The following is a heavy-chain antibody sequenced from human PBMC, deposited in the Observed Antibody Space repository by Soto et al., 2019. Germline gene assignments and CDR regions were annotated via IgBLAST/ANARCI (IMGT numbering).Heavy chain of an antibody. V-gene: IGHV1-18*01. J-gene: IGHJ6*02. CDR2: ISPYTGNT. CDR1: GYIFVNYG. CDR3: AMMDLYVPPTPQDV. D-gene: IGHD3-16*01. Sequence: QVQLEQSGDEVKKPGASVKVSCKASGYIFVNYGIAWVRQAPGQGLEWLGWISPYTGNTYYATKVQGRLILTTDTSTSSAFMDLGSMTSADPAVYYCAMMDLYVPPTPQDVWGQGATFTVS.